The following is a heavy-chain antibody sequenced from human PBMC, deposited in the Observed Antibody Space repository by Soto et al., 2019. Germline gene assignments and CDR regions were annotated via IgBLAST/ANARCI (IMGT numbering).Heavy chain of an antibody. Sequence: ASVKVSCKASGYTFTSYDINWVRQATGQGLEWMGWMNPNSGNTGYAQKFQGRVTMTRNTSISTAYMELSSLRSEDTAVYYCASLDTYYDILTDAPDAFDIWGQGTMVTVSS. CDR2: MNPNSGNT. V-gene: IGHV1-8*01. D-gene: IGHD3-9*01. J-gene: IGHJ3*02. CDR1: GYTFTSYD. CDR3: ASLDTYYDILTDAPDAFDI.